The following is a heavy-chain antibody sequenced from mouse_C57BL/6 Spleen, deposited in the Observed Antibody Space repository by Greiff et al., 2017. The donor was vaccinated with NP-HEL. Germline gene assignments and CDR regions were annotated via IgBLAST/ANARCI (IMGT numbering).Heavy chain of an antibody. CDR2: INPYNGDT. Sequence: EVMLVESGPELVKPGDSVKISCKASGYSFTGYFMNWVMQSHGKSLEWIGRINPYNGDTFYNQKFKGKATLTVDKSSSTAHMELRSLTSEDSAVYYCARESPMDYWGQGTSVTVSS. J-gene: IGHJ4*01. CDR3: ARESPMDY. CDR1: GYSFTGYF. V-gene: IGHV1-20*01.